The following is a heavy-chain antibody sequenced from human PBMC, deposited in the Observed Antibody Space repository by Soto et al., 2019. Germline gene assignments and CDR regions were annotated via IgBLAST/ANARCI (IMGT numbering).Heavy chain of an antibody. CDR3: VQPRPDSSSQIAS. CDR2: IYWDDDK. D-gene: IGHD6-6*01. V-gene: IGHV2-5*02. J-gene: IGHJ4*02. CDR1: GFSLSNRGVG. Sequence: QITLKESGPTLVKPTQTLTLTCTFSGFSLSNRGVGVGWVRQPPGQALEWLAFIYWDDDKRFSTSLKTRLTITKDISNNKVFLTMTNMVPVATATYYCVQPRPDSSSQIASWGQGSLVPVSS.